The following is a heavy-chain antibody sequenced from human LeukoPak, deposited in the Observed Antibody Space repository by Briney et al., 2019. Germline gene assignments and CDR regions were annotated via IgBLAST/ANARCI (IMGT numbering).Heavy chain of an antibody. CDR1: GGTFSSYA. J-gene: IGHJ4*02. CDR2: IIPIFGTA. CDR3: AAIGGSGYYRY. D-gene: IGHD3-22*01. Sequence: SVRVSCKASGGTFSSYAISWVRQAPGQGLEWMGGIIPIFGTANYAQKFQGRVTITADESTSTAYMELSSLRSEDTAVYYCAAIGGSGYYRYWGQGTLVTVST. V-gene: IGHV1-69*01.